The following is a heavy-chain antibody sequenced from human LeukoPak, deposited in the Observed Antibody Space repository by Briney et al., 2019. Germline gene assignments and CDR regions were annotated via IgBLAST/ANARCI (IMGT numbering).Heavy chain of an antibody. CDR1: GFTFSSYA. Sequence: GGSLRLSCAASGFTFSSYAMSWVRQAPGKGLEWVSAISGSANSAHYADSVKGRITISRDNSKNTLYLQMNSLRAEDTAVYYCAKTTYDFWSGIFDIWGQGTTVTVSS. J-gene: IGHJ3*02. V-gene: IGHV3-23*01. D-gene: IGHD3-3*01. CDR3: AKTTYDFWSGIFDI. CDR2: ISGSANSA.